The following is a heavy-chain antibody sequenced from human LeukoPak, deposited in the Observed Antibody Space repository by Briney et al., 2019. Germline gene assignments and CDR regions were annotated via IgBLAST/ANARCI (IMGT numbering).Heavy chain of an antibody. J-gene: IGHJ4*02. Sequence: ASVKVSCKASGYTFTSYDINWVRQATGQGLEWMGWMNPNSGNTGYAQKFQGRVTITRNTSISTAYMELSSLRSDDTAVYYCARANDEGVPAASLQYWGQGTLVTVSS. CDR2: MNPNSGNT. CDR3: ARANDEGVPAASLQY. CDR1: GYTFTSYD. D-gene: IGHD2-2*01. V-gene: IGHV1-8*03.